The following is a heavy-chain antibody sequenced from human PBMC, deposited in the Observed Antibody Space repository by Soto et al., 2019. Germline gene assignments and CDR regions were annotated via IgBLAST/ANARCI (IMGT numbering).Heavy chain of an antibody. Sequence: GESLKISCKDSGYSFTSYWIGWVRQMPGKGLEWMGIIYPGDSDTRYSPSFQGQVTISADKSISTAYLQWSSLKASDTAMYYCARQTVYDFYYYGMDVWGQGTTVTSP. J-gene: IGHJ6*02. V-gene: IGHV5-51*01. D-gene: IGHD3-3*01. CDR2: IYPGDSDT. CDR3: ARQTVYDFYYYGMDV. CDR1: GYSFTSYW.